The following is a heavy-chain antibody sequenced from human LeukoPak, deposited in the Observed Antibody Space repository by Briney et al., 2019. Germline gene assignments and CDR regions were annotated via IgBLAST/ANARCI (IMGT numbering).Heavy chain of an antibody. Sequence: SGTLSLTCAVSGGSISSSSWWSWVRQPPGKGLEWIGEVFHDGSPNYNPSFRGRVTILVDKSKNQFSLNLGSLTAADTAMYYCARDFRARIAAAGTGWFDPWGQGTPVTVSS. CDR2: VFHDGSP. CDR3: ARDFRARIAAAGTGWFDP. D-gene: IGHD6-13*01. CDR1: GGSISSSSW. J-gene: IGHJ5*02. V-gene: IGHV4-4*02.